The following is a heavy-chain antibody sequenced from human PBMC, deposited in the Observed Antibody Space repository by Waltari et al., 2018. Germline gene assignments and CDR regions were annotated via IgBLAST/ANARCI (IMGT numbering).Heavy chain of an antibody. D-gene: IGHD6-13*01. CDR1: GGTFSSYA. V-gene: IGHV1-69*10. CDR2: IIPILGIA. J-gene: IGHJ4*02. CDR3: ARTQQQLVPLGVYHFDY. Sequence: QVQLVQSGAEVKKPGSSVKVSCKASGGTFSSYAISWVRQAPGQGLEWMGGIIPILGIANYAQKFQGRVTITADKSTSTAYMELSSLRSEDTAVYYCARTQQQLVPLGVYHFDYWGQGTLVTVSS.